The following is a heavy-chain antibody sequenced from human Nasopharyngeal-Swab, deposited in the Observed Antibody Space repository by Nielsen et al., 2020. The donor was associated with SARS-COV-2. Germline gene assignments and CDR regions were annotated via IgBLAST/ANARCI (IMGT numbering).Heavy chain of an antibody. CDR2: ISSSSSYI. J-gene: IGHJ4*02. CDR1: GFTFSSYS. Sequence: GESLRLSCAAPGFTFSSYSMNWVRQAPGKGLEWVSSISSSSSYIYYADSVKGRFTISRDNAKNSLYLQMNSLRAEDTAVYYCASPRGYYDSSGAFDYWGQGTLVTVSS. CDR3: ASPRGYYDSSGAFDY. V-gene: IGHV3-21*01. D-gene: IGHD3-22*01.